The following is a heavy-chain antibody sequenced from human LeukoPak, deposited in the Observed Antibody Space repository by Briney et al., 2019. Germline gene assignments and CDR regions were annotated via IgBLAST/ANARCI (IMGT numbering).Heavy chain of an antibody. J-gene: IGHJ4*02. CDR1: GFTFSSYS. CDR3: ATTSGSYYGYFDY. CDR2: ISSRSSTI. D-gene: IGHD1-26*01. V-gene: IGHV3-48*04. Sequence: GGSLRLSCAASGFTFSSYSMNWVRQAPGKGLEWVSYISSRSSTIYYADSVKGRFTISRDNAKNSLYLQMNSLRAEDTAVYYCATTSGSYYGYFDYWGQGTLVTVSS.